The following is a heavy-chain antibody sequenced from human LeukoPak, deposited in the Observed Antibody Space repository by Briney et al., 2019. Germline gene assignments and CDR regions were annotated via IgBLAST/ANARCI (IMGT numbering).Heavy chain of an antibody. CDR1: GFTFSSYA. CDR3: ASNRGYYDSSGNYHSDGHFDY. J-gene: IGHJ4*02. CDR2: ISGSGGST. Sequence: GGSLRLSCAASGFTFSSYAMSWVRQAPGKGLEWVSAISGSGGSTYYADSVKGRFTISRDNSKNTLYLQMNSLRAEDTAVYYCASNRGYYDSSGNYHSDGHFDYWGQGTLVTVSS. D-gene: IGHD3-22*01. V-gene: IGHV3-23*01.